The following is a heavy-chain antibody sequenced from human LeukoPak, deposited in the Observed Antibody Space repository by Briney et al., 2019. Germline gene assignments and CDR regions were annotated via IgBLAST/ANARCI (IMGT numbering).Heavy chain of an antibody. V-gene: IGHV3-21*04. J-gene: IGHJ4*02. CDR1: GFTFSSYS. CDR2: ISSSSSYI. CDR3: AKAISCSASRGFFDY. Sequence: GGSLRLSCAASGFTFSSYSMNWVRQAPGKGLEWVSSISSSSSYIYYADSVKGRFTIYRDNAKNSLYQQMNSVGAEDTAVYYCAKAISCSASRGFFDYWGEGTLVSVSS. D-gene: IGHD2-2*01.